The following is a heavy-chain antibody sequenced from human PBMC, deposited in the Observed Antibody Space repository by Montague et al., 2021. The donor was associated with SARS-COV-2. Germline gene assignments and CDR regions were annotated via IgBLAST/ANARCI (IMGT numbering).Heavy chain of an antibody. V-gene: IGHV4-59*05. CDR3: VEIVGAADY. J-gene: IGHJ4*02. Sequence: SETLSLTCTVSGGSISSYYWSWIRQPPGKGLEWIGSIYYSGSTYYNPSLKSRVTIPVDTSKNQFSLKLSSVIAADTAVYYCVEIVGAADYWGQGTLVTVSS. CDR2: IYYSGST. CDR1: GGSISSYY. D-gene: IGHD1-26*01.